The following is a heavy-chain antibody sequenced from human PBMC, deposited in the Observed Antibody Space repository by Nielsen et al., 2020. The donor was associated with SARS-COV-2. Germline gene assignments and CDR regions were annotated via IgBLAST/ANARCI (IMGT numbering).Heavy chain of an antibody. CDR2: IDPSDSYT. Sequence: VRQMPGKGLAWMGRIDPSDSYTNYSPSFQGHVTIPADKSISTAYLQWSSLKASDTAMYYCARAPLYCSSTSCYKLVWYFDLWGRGTLVTVSS. V-gene: IGHV5-10-1*01. CDR3: ARAPLYCSSTSCYKLVWYFDL. J-gene: IGHJ2*01. D-gene: IGHD2-2*02.